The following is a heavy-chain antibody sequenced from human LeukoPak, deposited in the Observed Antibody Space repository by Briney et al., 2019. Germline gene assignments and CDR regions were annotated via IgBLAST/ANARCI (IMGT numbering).Heavy chain of an antibody. CDR3: ARVVKYSSGPLTDLLPYYFDS. CDR2: INAGNGNT. V-gene: IGHV1-3*03. D-gene: IGHD6-19*01. CDR1: GYTFTNYA. J-gene: IGHJ4*02. Sequence: ASVKVSCKASGYTFTNYAMHWVRQAPGQRLEWMGWINAGNGNTKYSQEFQGRVTISRDTSASTAYMELSSLTSEDMAVYYCARVVKYSSGPLTDLLPYYFDSWGQGTLVTVSS.